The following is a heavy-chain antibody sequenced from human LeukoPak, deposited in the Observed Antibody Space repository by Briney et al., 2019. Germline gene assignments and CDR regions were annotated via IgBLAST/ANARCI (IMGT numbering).Heavy chain of an antibody. D-gene: IGHD3-3*01. CDR1: GFTFSSYG. CDR2: IRYDGSNK. Sequence: GGSLRLSCAASGFTFSSYGMHWVRQAPGKGLEWVAFIRYDGSNKYYADSVKGRFTISRDNSKNTLYLQMNSLRAEDTAVYYCAKDGVKIFGVVTPFDYWGQGTLVTVSS. J-gene: IGHJ4*02. V-gene: IGHV3-30*02. CDR3: AKDGVKIFGVVTPFDY.